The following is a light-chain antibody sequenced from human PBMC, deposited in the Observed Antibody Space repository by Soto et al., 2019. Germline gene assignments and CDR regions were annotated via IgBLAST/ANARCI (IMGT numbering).Light chain of an antibody. CDR1: SSDVGGYNY. CDR2: DVS. V-gene: IGLV2-14*01. CDR3: SSFTSSSTLYV. J-gene: IGLJ1*01. Sequence: QSVLTQPASVSGSPGQSITISCTGTSSDVGGYNYVSWYQQHPGKAPKLVIYDVSNRPSGVSNRFSGSKSGNTATMTIYGLQAEDEADYYCSSFTSSSTLYVFGTGTKVTVL.